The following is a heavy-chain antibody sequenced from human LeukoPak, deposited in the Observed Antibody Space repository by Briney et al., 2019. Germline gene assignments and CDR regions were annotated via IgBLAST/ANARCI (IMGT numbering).Heavy chain of an antibody. D-gene: IGHD3-9*01. CDR2: IRYDGADK. CDR1: GFTFRTFG. J-gene: IGHJ4*02. Sequence: GGSLRLSCAASGFTFRTFGMHWVRQAPGKGLEWVAFIRYDGADKFYADSVKGRFTISRDNSKNTAYLQMNSLRAEDTAVYYCAKTTYYDILTGYQLTFYFDYWGQGTLVTVSS. CDR3: AKTTYYDILTGYQLTFYFDY. V-gene: IGHV3-30*02.